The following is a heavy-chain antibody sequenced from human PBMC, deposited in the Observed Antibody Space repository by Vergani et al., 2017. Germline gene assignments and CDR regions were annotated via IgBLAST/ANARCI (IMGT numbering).Heavy chain of an antibody. Sequence: EVQLVESGGGLVKPGRSLRLSCTASGFTFGDYAMSWFRQAPGKGLEWVGFIRSKAYGGTTEYAASVKGRFTISRDDSKSIAYLQMNSLKTEDTAVYYCAREKFGVVNYYYYGMDVWGQGTTVTVSS. CDR2: IRSKAYGGTT. J-gene: IGHJ6*02. V-gene: IGHV3-49*05. D-gene: IGHD3-3*01. CDR1: GFTFGDYA. CDR3: AREKFGVVNYYYYGMDV.